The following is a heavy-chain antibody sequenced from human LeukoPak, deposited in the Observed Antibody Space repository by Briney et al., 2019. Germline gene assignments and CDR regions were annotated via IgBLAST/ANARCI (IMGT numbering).Heavy chain of an antibody. V-gene: IGHV4-59*01. CDR3: ARLGGFTYKD. D-gene: IGHD3-16*01. CDR2: ITHNGNT. CDR1: GGSINNYY. J-gene: IGHJ4*02. Sequence: SETLSLTCTVSGGSINNYYWSWIRQPPGKGLEWIGYITHNGNTNYSPSLKSRVTISVDTSKSQFSLKLTSVTAVDTAVYYCARLGGFTYKDWGQGTLVTVSS.